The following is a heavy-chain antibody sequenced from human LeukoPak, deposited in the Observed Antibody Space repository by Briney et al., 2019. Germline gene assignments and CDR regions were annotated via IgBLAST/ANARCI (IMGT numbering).Heavy chain of an antibody. CDR2: IWYDGSNK. Sequence: PGGSLRLSCAASGFTFSSYSMNWVRQAPGKGLEWVAVIWYDGSNKYYADSVKGRFTISRDNSKNTLYLQMNSLRAEDTAVYYCAAGSGYLYYWGQGTLVTVSS. CDR3: AAGSGYLYY. D-gene: IGHD3-9*01. J-gene: IGHJ4*02. CDR1: GFTFSSYS. V-gene: IGHV3-33*08.